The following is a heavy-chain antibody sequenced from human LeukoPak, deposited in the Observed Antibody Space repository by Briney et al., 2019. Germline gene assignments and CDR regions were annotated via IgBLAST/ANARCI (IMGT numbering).Heavy chain of an antibody. CDR1: GFTVSSNY. CDR3: ARRYSSAWASDY. Sequence: GGSLRLSCAASGFTVSSNYMSWVRQAPGKGLEWVSVIYSGGNTYYADSVKGRFTISRDNSKNTLYLQMNSLRAEDTAVYYCARRYSSAWASDYWGQGTLVTVSS. D-gene: IGHD6-19*01. CDR2: IYSGGNT. J-gene: IGHJ4*02. V-gene: IGHV3-66*01.